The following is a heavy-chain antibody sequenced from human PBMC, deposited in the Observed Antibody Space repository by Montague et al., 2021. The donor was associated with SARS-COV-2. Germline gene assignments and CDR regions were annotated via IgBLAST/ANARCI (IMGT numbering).Heavy chain of an antibody. CDR3: ARDRGRYFDSGSYNWLDS. D-gene: IGHD3-10*01. CDR1: GGSISPYY. V-gene: IGHV4-59*01. CDR2: IYYTGNT. J-gene: IGHJ5*01. Sequence: SETLSLTCTVSGGSISPYYWTWIRQPPGKGLEWIGYIYYTGNTKYKPSLKSRVTISVDTSKNQFSLNLKSVTAADTAAYYCARDRGRYFDSGSYNWLDSWGQGTLVTVSS.